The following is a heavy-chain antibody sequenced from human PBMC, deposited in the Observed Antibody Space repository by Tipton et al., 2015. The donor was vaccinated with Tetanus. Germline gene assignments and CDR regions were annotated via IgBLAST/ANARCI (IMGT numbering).Heavy chain of an antibody. Sequence: TLSLTCSVSGVSIKGGGFYWTWIRQPPGKGLEWIGYIYSPGTTSYAPSLRGRATISFDSVKNHFSLSLSSVTAADTAMYYCARDGGKYFYYGMNVWGQGAEVTVSS. V-gene: IGHV4-31*03. CDR2: IYSPGTT. CDR1: GVSIKGGGFY. J-gene: IGHJ6*02. CDR3: ARDGGKYFYYGMNV.